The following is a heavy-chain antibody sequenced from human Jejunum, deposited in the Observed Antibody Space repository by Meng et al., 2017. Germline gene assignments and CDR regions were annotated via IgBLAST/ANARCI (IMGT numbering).Heavy chain of an antibody. CDR3: ARVILYSGSYYFDF. CDR2: VYYSGHT. CDR1: GDSVSSDNYY. J-gene: IGHJ4*02. Sequence: QLQESGPGLVRPSGTLSLPFTVSGDSVSSDNYYWSWSPQPPGRGLGWIGYVYYSGHTDYTPSLKRRVTISIDKSTNQFSLRLSSVTAADTAVYYCARVILYSGSYYFDFWGQGTLVTVSS. D-gene: IGHD1-26*01. V-gene: IGHV4-61*01.